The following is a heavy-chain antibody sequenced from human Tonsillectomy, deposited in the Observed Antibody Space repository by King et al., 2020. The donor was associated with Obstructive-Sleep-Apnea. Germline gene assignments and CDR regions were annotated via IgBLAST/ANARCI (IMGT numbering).Heavy chain of an antibody. CDR1: GYSFTNYW. J-gene: IGHJ4*02. CDR3: ARHDTYSSGQCDLDY. Sequence: QLVQSGAEVKKPGESLRISCKGSGYSFTNYWINWVRQMPGKGLEWMVRIDPIASYTNFSPSFQGHVTISADRSISTVYLQWSGLKASDTAMYYCARHDTYSSGQCDLDYGRQGPVVTVSS. D-gene: IGHD6-19*01. V-gene: IGHV5-10-1*03. CDR2: IDPIASYT.